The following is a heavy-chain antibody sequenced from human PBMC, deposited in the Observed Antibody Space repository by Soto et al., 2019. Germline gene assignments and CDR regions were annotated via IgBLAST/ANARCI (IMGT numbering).Heavy chain of an antibody. CDR2: ISSSSSYI. V-gene: IGHV3-21*01. J-gene: IGHJ6*02. D-gene: IGHD3-10*01. Sequence: GGSLRLSCAASGFTFSSYSMNWVRQAPGKGLEWVSSISSSSSYIYYADSVKGRFTISRDNAKNSLYLQMNSLRAEDTAVYYCATPMVRGVIYYYGMDVWGQGTTVTVAS. CDR1: GFTFSSYS. CDR3: ATPMVRGVIYYYGMDV.